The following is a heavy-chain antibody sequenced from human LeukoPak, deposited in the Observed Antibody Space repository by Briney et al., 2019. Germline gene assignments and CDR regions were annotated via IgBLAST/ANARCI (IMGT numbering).Heavy chain of an antibody. CDR3: AREHDYGDLYFDY. V-gene: IGHV3-48*03. CDR2: ISSSGSTI. D-gene: IGHD4-17*01. CDR1: GFTFSSYE. Sequence: RGSLRLSCAASGFTFSSYEMNWVRQAPGKGLEWVSYISSSGSTIYYADSVKGRFTISRDNAKNSLYLQMNSLRAEDTAVYYCAREHDYGDLYFDYWGQGTLVTVSS. J-gene: IGHJ4*02.